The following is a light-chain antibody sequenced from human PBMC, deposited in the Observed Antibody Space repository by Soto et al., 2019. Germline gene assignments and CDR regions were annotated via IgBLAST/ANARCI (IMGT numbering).Light chain of an antibody. CDR3: QQYNTYYS. J-gene: IGKJ2*03. CDR2: DAS. Sequence: DIQMTQSPSTLSASVGDRVTITCRARQSVSRWLAWYQQKPGKAPKLLIYDASSLESGGPSRFSGSGSGTEFTISISSMQPDDFATYYCQQYNTYYSFGQGTKLEIK. V-gene: IGKV1-5*01. CDR1: QSVSRW.